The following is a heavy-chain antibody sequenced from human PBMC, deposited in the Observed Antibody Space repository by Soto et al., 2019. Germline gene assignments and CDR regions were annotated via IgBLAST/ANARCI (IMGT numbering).Heavy chain of an antibody. CDR1: GGTFSSYA. V-gene: IGHV1-69*13. J-gene: IGHJ6*02. D-gene: IGHD3-3*01. CDR2: IIPIFGTA. Sequence: ASVKVSCKASGGTFSSYAISWVRRAPGQGLEWMGGIIPIFGTANYAQKFQGRVTITADESTSTAYMELSSLRSEDTAVYYCARVGITIFGVVVGDYYGMDVWGQGTTVTVSS. CDR3: ARVGITIFGVVVGDYYGMDV.